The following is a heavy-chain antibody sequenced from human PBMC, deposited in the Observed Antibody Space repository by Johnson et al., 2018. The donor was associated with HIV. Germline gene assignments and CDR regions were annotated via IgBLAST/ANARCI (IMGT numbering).Heavy chain of an antibody. V-gene: IGHV3-53*01. J-gene: IGHJ3*02. CDR3: AKWGSMRATSAFDS. D-gene: IGHD1-26*01. CDR2: IYSGGST. Sequence: EWVSIIYSGGSTYYADSVKGRFTISRDNSKNTLYLQMNSLRAEDTAVYYCAKWGSMRATSAFDSWGQGTMVTVAS.